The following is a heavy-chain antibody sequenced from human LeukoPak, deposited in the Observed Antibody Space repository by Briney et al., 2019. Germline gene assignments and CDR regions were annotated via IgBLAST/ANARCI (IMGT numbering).Heavy chain of an antibody. CDR3: AKDLRGYSGYDLKDY. V-gene: IGHV3-23*01. Sequence: GGSLRLSCAASGFTFSSYAMSWVRQAPGKGLEWVSAISGSGGSTYYVDSVKGRFTISRDNSKNTLYLQMNSLRAGDTAVYYCAKDLRGYSGYDLKDYWGQGTLVTVSS. D-gene: IGHD5-12*01. CDR1: GFTFSSYA. CDR2: ISGSGGST. J-gene: IGHJ4*02.